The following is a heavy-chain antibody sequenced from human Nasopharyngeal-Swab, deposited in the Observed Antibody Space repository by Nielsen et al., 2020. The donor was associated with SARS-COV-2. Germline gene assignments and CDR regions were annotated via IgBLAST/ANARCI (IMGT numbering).Heavy chain of an antibody. CDR1: GYTFTGYY. J-gene: IGHJ5*02. CDR3: ARVPTVGGDYTDGDHWFDP. D-gene: IGHD4-17*01. Sequence: ASVKVSCKASGYTFTGYYMHWVRQAPGQGLEWMGRINPSGGSTSYAQRFQGRVTMTRDTSTSTVYMELSSLRSEDTAVYYCARVPTVGGDYTDGDHWFDPWGQGTRVTVSS. CDR2: INPSGGST. V-gene: IGHV1-46*01.